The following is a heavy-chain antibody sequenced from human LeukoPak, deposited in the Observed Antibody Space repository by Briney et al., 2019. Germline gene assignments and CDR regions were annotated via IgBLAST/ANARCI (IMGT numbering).Heavy chain of an antibody. V-gene: IGHV3-30*03. D-gene: IGHD6-13*01. CDR1: GFTFSSYS. CDR2: ISYDGSNK. Sequence: PGGSLRLSCAASGFTFSSYSMNWVRQAPGKGLEWVAVISYDGSNKYYADSVKGRFTISRDNSKNTLYLQMNSLRAEDTAVYYCARGQRTSWYTNFDYWGQGTLVTVSS. J-gene: IGHJ4*02. CDR3: ARGQRTSWYTNFDY.